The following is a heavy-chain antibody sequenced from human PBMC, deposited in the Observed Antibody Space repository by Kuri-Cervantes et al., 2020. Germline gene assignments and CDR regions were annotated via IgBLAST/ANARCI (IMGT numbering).Heavy chain of an antibody. V-gene: IGHV3-11*01. CDR2: ISSSGSTI. CDR3: AGDLPRGGGGPWFDP. D-gene: IGHD2-15*01. Sequence: GESLKISCAASGFTFSDYYMSWIRQTPGKGLEWVSYISSSGSTIYYADSVKGRFTISRDNAKNSLYLQMNSLRAEDTAVYYCAGDLPRGGGGPWFDPWGQGTLVTVSS. J-gene: IGHJ5*02. CDR1: GFTFSDYY.